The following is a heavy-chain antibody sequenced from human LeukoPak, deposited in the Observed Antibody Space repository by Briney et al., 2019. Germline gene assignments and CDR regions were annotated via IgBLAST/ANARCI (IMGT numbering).Heavy chain of an antibody. CDR2: IFHSGST. J-gene: IGHJ4*02. CDR3: VRTDPWDLTYYFDY. CDR1: GGSIKSHF. V-gene: IGHV4-59*11. Sequence: SGTLSLTRTVSGGSIKSHFWSWVRQPPGKRLEWIGYIFHSGSTNYNPSLKSRVTISVDTSKNQFSLRLTSVTAADTAVYYCVRTDPWDLTYYFDYGGQGTLVTVSS. D-gene: IGHD1-26*01.